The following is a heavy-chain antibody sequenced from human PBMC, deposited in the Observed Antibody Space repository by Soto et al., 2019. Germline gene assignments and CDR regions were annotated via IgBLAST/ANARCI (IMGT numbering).Heavy chain of an antibody. J-gene: IGHJ3*02. D-gene: IGHD4-17*01. CDR1: GFTFSSYI. Sequence: GGSLRLSCAASGFTFSSYIMNWVRQAPGKGLEWVSYISSSSSTIYYADSVKGRFTISRDNAKNSLYLQMNSLRAEDTAVYYCARGGLYGADAFDIWGQGTMVTVSS. V-gene: IGHV3-48*01. CDR2: ISSSSSTI. CDR3: ARGGLYGADAFDI.